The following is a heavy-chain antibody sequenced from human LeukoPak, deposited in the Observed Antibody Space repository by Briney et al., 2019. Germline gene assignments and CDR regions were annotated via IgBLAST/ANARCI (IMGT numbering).Heavy chain of an antibody. CDR2: ISSSGSTI. Sequence: GGSLRLSCAASGFTFSSYLMNWVRQAPGKGLEWVSYISSSGSTIYYADSVKGRFTISRDNAKNSLYLQMNSLRAEDTAVYYCAELGITMIGGVWGKGTTVTISS. D-gene: IGHD3-10*02. J-gene: IGHJ6*04. V-gene: IGHV3-48*03. CDR3: AELGITMIGGV. CDR1: GFTFSSYL.